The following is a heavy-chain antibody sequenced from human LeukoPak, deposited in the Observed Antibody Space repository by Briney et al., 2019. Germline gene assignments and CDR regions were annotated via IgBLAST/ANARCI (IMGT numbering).Heavy chain of an antibody. Sequence: GGSLRLSCAASGFTFSTYSMNWVRQAPGEGLEWVSFISSGSSTIYYADSVKGRFTISRDNAKSSLYLQMNSLRDEDTAVYYCARVAEIQLWLRSAFDYWGQGTLVTVSS. V-gene: IGHV3-48*02. CDR3: ARVAEIQLWLRSAFDY. CDR2: ISSGSSTI. CDR1: GFTFSTYS. D-gene: IGHD5-18*01. J-gene: IGHJ4*02.